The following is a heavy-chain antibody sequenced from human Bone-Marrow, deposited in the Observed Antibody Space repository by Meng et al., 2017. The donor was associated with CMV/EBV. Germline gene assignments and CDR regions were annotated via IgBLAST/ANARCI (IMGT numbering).Heavy chain of an antibody. D-gene: IGHD2-2*02. Sequence: WGSLRLSCTASGFTFSNYAMHWVRQAPGKGLEYVSAISRNAGSTYNADSVKGRFTISRDNSKNTLYLQMGSLRAEDMAVYYCARGIPAAIPGSFWFDPWGQGILVTVSS. CDR3: ARGIPAAIPGSFWFDP. V-gene: IGHV3-64*02. CDR2: ISRNAGST. CDR1: GFTFSNYA. J-gene: IGHJ5*02.